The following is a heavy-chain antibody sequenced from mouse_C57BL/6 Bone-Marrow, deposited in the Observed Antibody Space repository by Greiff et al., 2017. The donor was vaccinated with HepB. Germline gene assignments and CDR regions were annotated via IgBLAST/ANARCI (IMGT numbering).Heavy chain of an antibody. CDR1: GYTFTSYG. D-gene: IGHD2-1*01. CDR3: ARRGNYRAWFAY. J-gene: IGHJ3*01. Sequence: QVQLQQSGAELARPGASVKLSCKAFGYTFTSYGISWVKQRTGQGLEWIGEIYPRSGNTYYNEKFKGKATLTADKSSSTAYMELRSLTSEDSAVYFCARRGNYRAWFAYWGQGTLVTVSA. CDR2: IYPRSGNT. V-gene: IGHV1-81*01.